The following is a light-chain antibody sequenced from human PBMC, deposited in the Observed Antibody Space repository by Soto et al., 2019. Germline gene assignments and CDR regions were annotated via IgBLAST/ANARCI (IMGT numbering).Light chain of an antibody. CDR1: QSVSSY. J-gene: IGKJ1*01. CDR2: DAS. Sequence: EIVLTQSPATLALSPGERATLSCRASQSVSSYLAWFQQKPGQAPRLLIYDASNRATGIPARFSGSGSGTDFTLTISSLEPDDFAVYYCQQRSNWQRTFGQGTK. V-gene: IGKV3-11*01. CDR3: QQRSNWQRT.